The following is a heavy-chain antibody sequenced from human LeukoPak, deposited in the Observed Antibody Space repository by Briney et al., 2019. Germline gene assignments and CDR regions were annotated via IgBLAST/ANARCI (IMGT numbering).Heavy chain of an antibody. Sequence: PSETLSLTCNVSGDSLTSHFWSWIRQTPGKGLEWIGYVFHSGTTNYSPSLKSRVTISLGTSKKEFYLRLASMTAADNAVYYCARRMATVTDAFDIWGRGTMVSVSS. D-gene: IGHD5-24*01. J-gene: IGHJ3*02. CDR1: GDSLTSHF. CDR2: VFHSGTT. V-gene: IGHV4-59*08. CDR3: ARRMATVTDAFDI.